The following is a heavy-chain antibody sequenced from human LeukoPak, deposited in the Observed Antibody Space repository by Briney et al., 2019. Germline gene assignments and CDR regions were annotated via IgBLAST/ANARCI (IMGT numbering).Heavy chain of an antibody. CDR3: ARGYCSSTSCPIDY. Sequence: PSETLSLTCIVSGGSISRYYWSWIRQPPGKGLEWIGYFDNSDSTNYNPSLKNRVTISEDTSKNQFALELRSVTAADAAVYHCARGYCSSTSCPIDYWGQGTLVTVSS. CDR1: GGSISRYY. CDR2: FDNSDST. J-gene: IGHJ4*02. V-gene: IGHV4-59*01. D-gene: IGHD2-2*01.